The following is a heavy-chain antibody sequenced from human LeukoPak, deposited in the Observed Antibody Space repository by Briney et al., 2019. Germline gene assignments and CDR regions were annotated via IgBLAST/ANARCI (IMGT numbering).Heavy chain of an antibody. V-gene: IGHV1-2*02. Sequence: GASVKVSCKASGHTFTDYHIHWVRQAPGQGLEWMGWINPNSGGTNYAEKFHGRVTMTRDTSITTAYMEPSGLRSADTAVYYCARFRHVAVAGTPHFDFWGQGTLVTVSS. J-gene: IGHJ4*02. D-gene: IGHD6-19*01. CDR3: ARFRHVAVAGTPHFDF. CDR1: GHTFTDYH. CDR2: INPNSGGT.